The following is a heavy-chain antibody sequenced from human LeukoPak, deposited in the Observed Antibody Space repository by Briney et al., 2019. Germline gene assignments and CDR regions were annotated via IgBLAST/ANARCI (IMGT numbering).Heavy chain of an antibody. CDR1: GGSFSDYW. D-gene: IGHD3-10*01. V-gene: IGHV4-34*01. CDR2: VNHSGRT. CDR3: ARVGSPYYYGSGSYQLYYYYYMDV. J-gene: IGHJ6*03. Sequence: PSETLSLTCAVYGGSFSDYWWTWIRQSPGKGLEWIGEVNHSGRTNYNPSLKSRVSISVDTSKNQFSLKLSSVTAADTAVYYCARVGSPYYYGSGSYQLYYYYYMDVWGKGTTVTISS.